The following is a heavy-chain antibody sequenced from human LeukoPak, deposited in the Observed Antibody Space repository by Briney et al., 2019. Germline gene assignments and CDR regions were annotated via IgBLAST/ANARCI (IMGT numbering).Heavy chain of an antibody. Sequence: PGGSLRLSCAASGFTFSSYAMSWIRQAPGKGLEWVSSISPSGDVTFYTDSVKGRFTFFRDNSRNTLSLLMNSLTADDTAVYYCARGAWPSPIDYWGQGTLVTVSS. J-gene: IGHJ4*02. D-gene: IGHD5-24*01. CDR2: ISPSGDVT. CDR1: GFTFSSYA. V-gene: IGHV3-23*01. CDR3: ARGAWPSPIDY.